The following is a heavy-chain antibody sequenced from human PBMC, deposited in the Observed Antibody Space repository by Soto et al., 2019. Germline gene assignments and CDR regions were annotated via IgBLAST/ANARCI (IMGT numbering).Heavy chain of an antibody. CDR2: IYYSGST. Sequence: PSETLSLTCTVSGGSISSYYWSWIRQPPGKGLEWIGYIYYSGSTNYNPSLKSRVTISVDTSKNQFSLKLSSVTAADTAVYYCARARGYSYGYYYYGMDVWGQGTTVTVSS. CDR1: GGSISSYY. D-gene: IGHD5-18*01. CDR3: ARARGYSYGYYYYGMDV. V-gene: IGHV4-59*01. J-gene: IGHJ6*02.